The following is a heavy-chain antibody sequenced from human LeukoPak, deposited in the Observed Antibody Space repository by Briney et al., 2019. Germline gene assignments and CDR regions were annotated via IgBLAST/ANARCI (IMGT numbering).Heavy chain of an antibody. D-gene: IGHD3-3*01. CDR2: ISGSGDST. CDR3: AKSGSFGVVTWFDP. Sequence: GGTLRLSCAASGFTFSNSGMNWVRQAPGKGLEWVSTISGSGDSTYYADSVKGRFTSSRDNSKNTLYLQMNSLRAEDTAVYYCAKSGSFGVVTWFDPWGQGTLVTVSS. V-gene: IGHV3-23*01. J-gene: IGHJ5*02. CDR1: GFTFSNSG.